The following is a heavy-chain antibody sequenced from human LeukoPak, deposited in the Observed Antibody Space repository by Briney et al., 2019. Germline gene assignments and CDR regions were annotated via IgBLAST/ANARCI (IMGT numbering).Heavy chain of an antibody. D-gene: IGHD5-12*01. J-gene: IGHJ4*02. Sequence: GGSLRLSCAASGFTFNTYAMSWVRQAPGKGLEWVSGIRSSGVSTYYADSVKGRFTISRDNSKNTLYLQMNSLRAEDTAVYYCASTSGYTHYYFDYWGQGTLVTVSS. CDR2: IRSSGVST. V-gene: IGHV3-23*01. CDR3: ASTSGYTHYYFDY. CDR1: GFTFNTYA.